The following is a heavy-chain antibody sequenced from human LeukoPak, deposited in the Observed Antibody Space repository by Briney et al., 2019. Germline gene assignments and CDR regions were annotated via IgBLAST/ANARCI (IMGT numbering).Heavy chain of an antibody. CDR1: GFTFSSYA. D-gene: IGHD6-19*01. J-gene: IGHJ6*02. CDR2: ISYDGSNK. V-gene: IGHV3-30*04. CDR3: ARDTSWQWLVHVHYGMDV. Sequence: GRSLRLSCAASGFTFSSYAMHWVRQAPGKGVEWVAVISYDGSNKYYADSVKGRFTMSRDNSKNTLYLQMNSLRAEETGVCRCARDTSWQWLVHVHYGMDVWGQGTTVTVSS.